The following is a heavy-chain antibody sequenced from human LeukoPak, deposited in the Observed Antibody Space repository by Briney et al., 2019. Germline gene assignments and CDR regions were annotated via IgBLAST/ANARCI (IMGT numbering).Heavy chain of an antibody. D-gene: IGHD7-27*01. CDR2: IYMSGST. Sequence: SETLSLTCTVSGGSIRSGTDYWSWIRQPAGKGLEWIGRIYMSGSTDYNPSFKSRVTMSVDTSKNQVSLKLRSVTAADTAVYYCARVVWGGDFHYSLDVWGKGTTVIVSS. J-gene: IGHJ6*03. CDR1: GGSIRSGTDY. V-gene: IGHV4-61*02. CDR3: ARVVWGGDFHYSLDV.